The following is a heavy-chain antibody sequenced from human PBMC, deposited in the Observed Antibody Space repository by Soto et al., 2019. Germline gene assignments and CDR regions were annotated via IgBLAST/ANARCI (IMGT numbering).Heavy chain of an antibody. CDR2: ISSENNYI. CDR1: GFTFSDYS. J-gene: IGHJ4*02. CDR3: ARGRTCTGASCYGGGDY. V-gene: IGHV3-21*02. D-gene: IGHD2-15*01. Sequence: EVQLVESGGGLVKPGGSLRLSCAASGFTFSDYSMNWMRQAPGKGLEWVASISSENNYIYYRDSVEGRFTISRDNAKNSLYLQMTSLGAEDTAVYYCARGRTCTGASCYGGGDYWGQGTLVTVSS.